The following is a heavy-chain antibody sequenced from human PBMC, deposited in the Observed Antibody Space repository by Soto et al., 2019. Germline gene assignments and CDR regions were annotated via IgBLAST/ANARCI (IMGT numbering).Heavy chain of an antibody. CDR2: IRDKTNSYST. D-gene: IGHD3-22*01. J-gene: IGHJ6*01. CDR3: SRPDWFDSRGWAGVDV. V-gene: IGHV3-72*01. Sequence: QLVESGGGLVQPGGSLRLSCAASGFTFSAYYMDWVRQAPGKGLEWVGRIRDKTNSYSTQYAASVRGRFTISRDDSKNSLYLQMNSLETEDTAIYYCSRPDWFDSRGWAGVDVW. CDR1: GFTFSAYY.